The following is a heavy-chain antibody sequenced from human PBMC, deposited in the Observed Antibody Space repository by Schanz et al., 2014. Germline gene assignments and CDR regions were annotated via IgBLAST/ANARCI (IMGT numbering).Heavy chain of an antibody. V-gene: IGHV3-74*01. CDR2: INSDGSTT. CDR1: GFTFSSYW. J-gene: IGHJ4*02. D-gene: IGHD2-8*01. CDR3: AREYASTWFESNVMAGRIDN. Sequence: EVQLVESGGGLVQPGGSLRLSCAASGFTFSSYWMHWVRQAPGKGLVWVSRINSDGSTTIYADSVKGRFTISRDAAKDSLFLQMTSLRADDTVVYFCAREYASTWFESNVMAGRIDNWGQGTLVTVSS.